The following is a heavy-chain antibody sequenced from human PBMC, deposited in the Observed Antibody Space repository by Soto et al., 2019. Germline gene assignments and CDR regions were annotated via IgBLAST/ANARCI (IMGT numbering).Heavy chain of an antibody. D-gene: IGHD6-6*01. Sequence: GGSLRLSCAASGFTFSNYAMSWVRQAPGKGLEWVSAISGSAGSTYYADSVKGRFTISRDNSKKTLYLQMNSLRAEDTAVYYCAKGGSSWTNYYYYMDVWGKGTTVTVSS. J-gene: IGHJ6*03. CDR3: AKGGSSWTNYYYYMDV. CDR2: ISGSAGST. CDR1: GFTFSNYA. V-gene: IGHV3-23*01.